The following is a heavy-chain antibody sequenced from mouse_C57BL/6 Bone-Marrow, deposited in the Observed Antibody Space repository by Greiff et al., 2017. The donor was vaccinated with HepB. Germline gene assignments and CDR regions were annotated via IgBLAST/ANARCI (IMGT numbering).Heavy chain of an antibody. J-gene: IGHJ3*01. D-gene: IGHD2-2*01. CDR1: GYTFTSYW. V-gene: IGHV1-52*01. Sequence: QVQLQQPGAELVRPGSSVKLSCKASGYTFTSYWMHWVKQRPIQGLEWIGNIDPSDSETHYNQKFKDKATLTVDKSSSTAYMQLSSLTSEDSAVYYCASMVTTNVFAYWGQGTLVTVSA. CDR3: ASMVTTNVFAY. CDR2: IDPSDSET.